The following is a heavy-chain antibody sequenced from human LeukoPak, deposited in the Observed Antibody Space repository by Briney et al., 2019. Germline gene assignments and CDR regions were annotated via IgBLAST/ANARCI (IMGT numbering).Heavy chain of an antibody. CDR3: AKDLTTVTSLFDY. J-gene: IGHJ4*02. D-gene: IGHD4-17*01. CDR1: GGTFSSYA. CDR2: ISGSGGST. Sequence: ASVKVSCKASGGTFSSYAMSWVRQAPGKGLEWVSAISGSGGSTYYADSVKGRFTISRDNSKNTLYLQMNSLRAEDTAVYYCAKDLTTVTSLFDYWGQGTLVTVSS. V-gene: IGHV3-23*01.